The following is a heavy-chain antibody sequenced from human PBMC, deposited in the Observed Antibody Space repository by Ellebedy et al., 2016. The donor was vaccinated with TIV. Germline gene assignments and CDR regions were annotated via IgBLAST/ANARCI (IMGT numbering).Heavy chain of an antibody. Sequence: GESLKISCAASGFTFRTYDMHWVRQVPGRGLEWVSAIGAAHDTFYSGSVNGRFTISRENANNSLYLQMDSLRAGDTAVYYCARGYCLSTSCSDQNRRAYGMDVWGRGTTVTVSS. V-gene: IGHV3-13*01. CDR2: IGAAHDT. J-gene: IGHJ6*02. CDR1: GFTFRTYD. CDR3: ARGYCLSTSCSDQNRRAYGMDV. D-gene: IGHD2-2*01.